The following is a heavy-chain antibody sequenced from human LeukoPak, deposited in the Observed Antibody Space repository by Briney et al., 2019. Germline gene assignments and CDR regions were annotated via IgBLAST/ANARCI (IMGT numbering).Heavy chain of an antibody. CDR1: GFTFSSYA. Sequence: GGSLRLSCAASGFTFSSYAMSWVRQAPGKGLEWVSAISGSGGSTYYADSVKGRFTISRDNSKNTLYLQMNSLRAEDTAVYYCAKRPNYYDSSGYHGYVDYWGQGTLVTVSS. J-gene: IGHJ4*02. CDR3: AKRPNYYDSSGYHGYVDY. CDR2: ISGSGGST. V-gene: IGHV3-23*01. D-gene: IGHD3-22*01.